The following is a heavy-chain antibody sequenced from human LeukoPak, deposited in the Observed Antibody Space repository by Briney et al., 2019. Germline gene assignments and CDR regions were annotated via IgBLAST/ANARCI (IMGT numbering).Heavy chain of an antibody. Sequence: PSETLSLTCTVSGGSISSYYWSWIRQPPGKGLEWIGYIYYSGSTNYNPSLKSRVTISVDTSKNQFSLKLSSVTAADTAVYYCAQDRAWIEFYFWGQGTLVTVSS. CDR2: IYYSGST. J-gene: IGHJ4*02. D-gene: IGHD5-12*01. CDR1: GGSISSYY. CDR3: AQDRAWIEFYF. V-gene: IGHV4-59*01.